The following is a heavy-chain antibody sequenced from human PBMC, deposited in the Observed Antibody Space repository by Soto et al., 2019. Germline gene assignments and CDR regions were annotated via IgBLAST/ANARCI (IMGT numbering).Heavy chain of an antibody. CDR2: MFPGDSDA. J-gene: IGHJ5*02. D-gene: IGHD4-17*01. Sequence: PGESLKISCRGFGYNFSTYWIGWVRQMPGKGLEWMGVMFPGDSDATYSPSFQGQVTISIDKSISTAFLQWSSLKASDSAMYYCARRSIYGDYTIDLWGQGTLVTVSS. CDR1: GYNFSTYW. CDR3: ARRSIYGDYTIDL. V-gene: IGHV5-51*01.